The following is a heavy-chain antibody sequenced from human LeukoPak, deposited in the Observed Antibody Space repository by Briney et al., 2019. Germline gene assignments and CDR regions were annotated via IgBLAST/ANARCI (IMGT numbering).Heavy chain of an antibody. CDR1: GFTFSNDW. CDR2: ISGDGTTT. V-gene: IGHV3-74*01. J-gene: IGHJ4*02. CDR3: AGTWSFDY. Sequence: GGSLRHSCAVSGFTFSNDWMHWVRQAPGKGLLWVSRISGDGTTTNYADSVKGRFTISRDNAKNALYLQMDSPRAEDTAVYYCAGTWSFDYWGQGTLVTVSS. D-gene: IGHD2-15*01.